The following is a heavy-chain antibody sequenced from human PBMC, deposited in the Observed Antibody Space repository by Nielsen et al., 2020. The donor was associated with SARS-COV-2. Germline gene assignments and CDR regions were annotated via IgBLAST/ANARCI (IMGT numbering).Heavy chain of an antibody. CDR2: IYYSGST. Sequence: PGKGLEWIGSIYYSGSTNYNPSLKSRVTISVDTSKNQFSLKLSSVTAADTAMYYCAREGRWFDPWGQGTLVTVSS. CDR3: AREGRWFDP. J-gene: IGHJ5*02. V-gene: IGHV4-59*13.